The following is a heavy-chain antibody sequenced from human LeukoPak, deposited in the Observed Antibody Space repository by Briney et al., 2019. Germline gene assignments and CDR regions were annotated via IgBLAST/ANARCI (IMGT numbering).Heavy chain of an antibody. V-gene: IGHV4-59*08. J-gene: IGHJ4*02. Sequence: SETLSLTCTVSGASISTSYWTWVRQPPGKTLEWIGYIYNSATTNYNPSLKSRVTISVDTSKNQFSLNLISVTAADTAVYYCARLGGTTPGTDYWGQGTLVTVSS. CDR2: IYNSATT. D-gene: IGHD3-16*01. CDR1: GASISTSY. CDR3: ARLGGTTPGTDY.